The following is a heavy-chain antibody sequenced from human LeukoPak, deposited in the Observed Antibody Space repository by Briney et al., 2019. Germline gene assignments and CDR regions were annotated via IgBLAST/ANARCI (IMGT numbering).Heavy chain of an antibody. CDR2: INAGNGNT. J-gene: IGHJ4*02. D-gene: IGHD2-15*01. CDR3: ARASAYCSGGSCYHFDY. Sequence: GASVKVSCKASGYTFTSYAMHWVRQAPGQRREWMGWINAGNGNTKYSQEFQGRVTITRDTSASTAYMELSSLRSEDMAVYYCARASAYCSGGSCYHFDYWGQGTLVTVSS. V-gene: IGHV1-3*03. CDR1: GYTFTSYA.